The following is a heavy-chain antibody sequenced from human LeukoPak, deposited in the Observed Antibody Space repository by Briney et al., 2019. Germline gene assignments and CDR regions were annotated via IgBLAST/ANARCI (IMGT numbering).Heavy chain of an antibody. CDR2: INPNRGET. CDR3: VRSPTSGTYYNRPYYFDY. D-gene: IGHD3-10*01. V-gene: IGHV1-2*02. J-gene: IGHJ4*02. CDR1: GYTFTAYL. Sequence: GASVKVSCEASGYTFTAYLLHWVRQAPGQGLEWMGWINPNRGETDYAQNFQGRVTMTRDTSINTAYMDLNRLRPDGTAVYYCVRSPTSGTYYNRPYYFDYWGQGTLVTVSS.